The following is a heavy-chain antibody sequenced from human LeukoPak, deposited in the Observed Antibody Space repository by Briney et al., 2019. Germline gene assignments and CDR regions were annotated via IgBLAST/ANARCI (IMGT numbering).Heavy chain of an antibody. CDR3: ARLSSGYYYAVGF. CDR1: GGSISSYY. CDR2: IYYSGST. V-gene: IGHV4-59*08. Sequence: SETLSLTSTVSGGSISSYYWSWIRQPPGKGLEWIGYIYYSGSTNYNPSLKSRVTISVDTSKNQFSLKLSSVTAADTAVYYCARLSSGYYYAVGFGGQGTLVTVSS. D-gene: IGHD3-22*01. J-gene: IGHJ4*02.